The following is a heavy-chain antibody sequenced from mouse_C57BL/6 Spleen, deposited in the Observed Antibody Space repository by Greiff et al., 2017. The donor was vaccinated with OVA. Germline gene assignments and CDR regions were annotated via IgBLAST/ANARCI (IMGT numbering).Heavy chain of an antibody. CDR2: IRLKSDNYAT. J-gene: IGHJ1*03. D-gene: IGHD4-1*01. V-gene: IGHV6-3*01. Sequence: EVKLMESGGGLVQPGGSMKLSCVASGFTFSNYWMNWVRQSPEKGLEWVAQIRLKSDNYATHYAESVKGRFTISRDDSKSSVYLQMNNLRAEDTGIYYCTRELGRTYWYFDVWGTGTTVTVSS. CDR3: TRELGRTYWYFDV. CDR1: GFTFSNYW.